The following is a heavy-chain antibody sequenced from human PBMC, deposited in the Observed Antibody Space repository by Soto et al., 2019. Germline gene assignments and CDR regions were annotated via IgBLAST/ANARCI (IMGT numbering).Heavy chain of an antibody. J-gene: IGHJ4*02. CDR2: ISFDGANT. D-gene: IGHD3-16*01. CDR3: ARDGYDRGGFDY. V-gene: IGHV3-30-3*01. Sequence: QVQLVESGGGVVPPGGSLRVSCVASGFTFSSYNMHWVRQAPGEGLEWVAVISFDGANTFYADSVKGRFTISRDISRDTLYLQMSSLGDEDTAIYYCARDGYDRGGFDYWGQGTLVTVSS. CDR1: GFTFSSYN.